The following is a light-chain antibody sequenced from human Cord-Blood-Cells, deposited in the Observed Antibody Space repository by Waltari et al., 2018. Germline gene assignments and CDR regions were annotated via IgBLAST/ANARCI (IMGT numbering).Light chain of an antibody. CDR3: SSYAGSNNWV. V-gene: IGLV2-8*01. Sequence: QSALTQPPSASGSPGQSVTISCTGTSSDVGGYNYVSWYQQNPGKASKLMIYEVSKRTSGVPDGFSGSKSGNTASLTVSGRPAEDEADYYCSSYAGSNNWVFGGGTKLTVL. J-gene: IGLJ3*02. CDR2: EVS. CDR1: SSDVGGYNY.